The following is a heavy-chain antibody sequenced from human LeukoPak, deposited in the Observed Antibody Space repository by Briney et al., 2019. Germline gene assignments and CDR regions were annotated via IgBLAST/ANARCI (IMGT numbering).Heavy chain of an antibody. CDR2: MNPNSGNT. CDR1: GGTFSSYA. CDR3: ARGITYYDILTGDNWFDP. J-gene: IGHJ5*02. D-gene: IGHD3-9*01. V-gene: IGHV1-8*02. Sequence: ASVKVSCKASGGTFSSYAINWVRQATGQGLEWMGWMNPNSGNTGYAQKFQGRVTMTRNTSISTVYMELSSLRSEDTAVYYCARGITYYDILTGDNWFDPWGQGTLVTVSS.